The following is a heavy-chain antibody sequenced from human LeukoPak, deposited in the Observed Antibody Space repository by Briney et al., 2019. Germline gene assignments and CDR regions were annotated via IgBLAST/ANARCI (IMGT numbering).Heavy chain of an antibody. CDR2: IYYSGST. Sequence: SQTLSLTCTVSGGSISSGGYYWSWIRQHPGKGLEWIGYIYYSGSTYYNPSLKSRVTVSVDTSKNQFSLKLASVTAADTAVYYCASRGSTSELDYWGQGTLVTVSS. V-gene: IGHV4-31*03. CDR1: GGSISSGGYY. D-gene: IGHD2-2*01. J-gene: IGHJ4*02. CDR3: ASRGSTSELDY.